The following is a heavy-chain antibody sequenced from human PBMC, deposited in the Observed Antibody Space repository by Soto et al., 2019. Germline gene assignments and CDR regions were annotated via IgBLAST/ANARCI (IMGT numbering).Heavy chain of an antibody. CDR2: IDPGDSES. D-gene: IGHD3-3*01. CDR3: ARQGTDKIFGCDV. V-gene: IGHV5-10-1*03. J-gene: IGHJ6*01. Sequence: EVKLVQSGAEVKKPGEPLRISCQASGYSFGSYWIRWVRQMPGKGLEWMGMIDPGDSESIYSPSSQGQVTFSVDASISTAYLHWRSLKASDTATYYFARQGTDKIFGCDVWGQGTTGNVSS. CDR1: GYSFGSYW.